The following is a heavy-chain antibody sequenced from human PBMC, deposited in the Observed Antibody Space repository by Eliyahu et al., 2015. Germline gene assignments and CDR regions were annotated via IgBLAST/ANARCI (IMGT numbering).Heavy chain of an antibody. Sequence: QITLKESGPTLVKPTQTLTLTCTVSGLXXGTSGVGVGWIRQTPVKALEWLTLIYWDDDKRYSPSLRSRLTISKDTSKKQVVLTMTNMAPVDTGTYYCVHSRLFWSSLDHYNIMDVWGQGTTVTVSS. CDR3: VHSRLFWSSLDHYNIMDV. D-gene: IGHD3-3*01. CDR1: GLXXGTSGVG. V-gene: IGHV2-5*02. J-gene: IGHJ6*02. CDR2: IYWDDDK.